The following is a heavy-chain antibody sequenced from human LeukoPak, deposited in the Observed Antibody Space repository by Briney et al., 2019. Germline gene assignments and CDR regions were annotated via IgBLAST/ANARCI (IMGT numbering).Heavy chain of an antibody. J-gene: IGHJ6*03. D-gene: IGHD2-2*02. CDR2: ISTYNGNT. CDR1: GYTFTTYG. CDR3: ARDGESRFYTYYYFMDV. Sequence: ASVKVSCKASGYTFTTYGMSWVRQAPGQGLEWMGWISTYNGNTKYAQKVQGRVTLTIDTSTSTAYMELRSLRSEDTAVYYCARDGESRFYTYYYFMDVWGNGTTVTVSS. V-gene: IGHV1-18*01.